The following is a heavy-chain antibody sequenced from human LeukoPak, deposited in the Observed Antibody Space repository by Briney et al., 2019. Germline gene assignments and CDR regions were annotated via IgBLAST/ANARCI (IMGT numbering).Heavy chain of an antibody. CDR1: GFTFTGYY. CDR3: ARDSYGGNWSLGY. J-gene: IGHJ4*02. V-gene: IGHV1-2*02. Sequence: GASMKLSRKASGFTFTGYYIHWVRQAPGQGPEWMGWVNPNSGGTKYAQMFQGRVTMTRDTSLNTAYMEMSGLRSDDTAVYYCARDSYGGNWSLGYWGQGTLVTVSS. D-gene: IGHD4-23*01. CDR2: VNPNSGGT.